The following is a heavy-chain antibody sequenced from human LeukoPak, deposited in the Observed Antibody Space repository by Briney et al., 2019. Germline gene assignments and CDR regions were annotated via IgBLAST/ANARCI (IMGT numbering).Heavy chain of an antibody. Sequence: GRPLRLSCAASGFTFSSYAMHWVRQAPGKGLEWVAVISYDGSNKYYADSVKGRFTISRDNSKNTLYLQMNSLRAEDTAVYYCARGGSITIFGVVTVDAFDIWGQGTMVTVSS. CDR2: ISYDGSNK. CDR3: ARGGSITIFGVVTVDAFDI. V-gene: IGHV3-30-3*01. CDR1: GFTFSSYA. J-gene: IGHJ3*02. D-gene: IGHD3-3*01.